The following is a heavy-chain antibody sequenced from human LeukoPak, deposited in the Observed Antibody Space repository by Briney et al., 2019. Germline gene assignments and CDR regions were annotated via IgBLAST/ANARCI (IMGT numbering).Heavy chain of an antibody. V-gene: IGHV3-21*01. CDR2: ISSSSSYI. J-gene: IGHJ4*02. CDR3: ARDRVGPAAPGDY. CDR1: GFTFTTYA. Sequence: GGSLRLSCAASGFTFTTYAMNWVRQAPGKGLEWVSSISSSSSYIYYADSVKGRFTISRDNAKNSLYLQMNSLRAEDTAVYYCARDRVGPAAPGDYWGQGTLVTVSS. D-gene: IGHD2-2*01.